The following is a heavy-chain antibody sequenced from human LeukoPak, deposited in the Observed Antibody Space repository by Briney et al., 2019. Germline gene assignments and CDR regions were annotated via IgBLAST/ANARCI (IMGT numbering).Heavy chain of an antibody. Sequence: AGGSLRLSCAVSGITLSNYGMSWVRQAPGKGLEWVAGISGSGGSTNYADSVKGRFTISRDSPKNTLYLQMNSLRAEDTAVYYCARDKGRYFDWLLKPYGMDVWGQGTTVTVSS. J-gene: IGHJ6*02. CDR1: GITLSNYG. CDR3: ARDKGRYFDWLLKPYGMDV. V-gene: IGHV3-23*01. D-gene: IGHD3-9*01. CDR2: ISGSGGST.